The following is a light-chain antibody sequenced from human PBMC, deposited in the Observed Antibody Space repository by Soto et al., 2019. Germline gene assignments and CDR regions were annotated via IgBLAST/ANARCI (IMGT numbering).Light chain of an antibody. CDR3: SSYTSSSTLV. V-gene: IGLV2-14*01. CDR2: EVS. Sequence: QSALTQPASVSGSPGQSITMSCTGTSSDLGGYNYVSWYQQHPGKAPKVMIYEVSNRPSGVSNRFSGSKSGNTASLTISGLQAEDEADYYCSSYTSSSTLVFGGGTKLTVL. CDR1: SSDLGGYNY. J-gene: IGLJ2*01.